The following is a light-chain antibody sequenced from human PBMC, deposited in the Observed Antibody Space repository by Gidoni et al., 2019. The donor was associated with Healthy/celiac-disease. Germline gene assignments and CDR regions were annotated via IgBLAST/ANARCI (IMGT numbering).Light chain of an antibody. CDR1: QDISNY. J-gene: IGKJ4*01. V-gene: IGKV1-33*01. CDR2: DAS. Sequence: DIQMTQSPSSLSASVGDRVPITCQASQDISNYLNWYQQKPGKAPKLLIYDASNLETGVPSRFSGSGSGTDFTFNISSLQPEDIATYYSQQYDNLLLTFGGGTKVEIK. CDR3: QQYDNLLLT.